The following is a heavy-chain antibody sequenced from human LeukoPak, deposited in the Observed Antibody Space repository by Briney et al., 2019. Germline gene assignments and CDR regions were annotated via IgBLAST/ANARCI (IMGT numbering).Heavy chain of an antibody. V-gene: IGHV3-21*01. D-gene: IGHD4-17*01. Sequence: PGGSLRLSCAASGFTFSSYGMNWVRQAPGKGLAWVPSISSSSSYIYYADSVRGRFTISRDNAKNSLYLQMNSLRAEETAVYYCARDTRGGGTTVNFDYWGQGTLVTVSS. CDR1: GFTFSSYG. J-gene: IGHJ4*02. CDR2: ISSSSSYI. CDR3: ARDTRGGGTTVNFDY.